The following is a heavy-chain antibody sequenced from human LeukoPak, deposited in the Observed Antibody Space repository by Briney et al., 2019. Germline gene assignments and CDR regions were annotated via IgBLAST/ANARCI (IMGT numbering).Heavy chain of an antibody. CDR2: TYPGGNT. D-gene: IGHD6-13*01. J-gene: IGHJ6*03. Sequence: GGSLRLSCVVSEITVRSNYTTWVRQAPGKGLEWVSVTYPGGNTFYADSVKGRFTISRDTSENTLYLLMNSLRAEDSADYYCARGGYYYMDVWGKGTTVTVSS. V-gene: IGHV3-53*01. CDR3: ARGGYYYMDV. CDR1: EITVRSNY.